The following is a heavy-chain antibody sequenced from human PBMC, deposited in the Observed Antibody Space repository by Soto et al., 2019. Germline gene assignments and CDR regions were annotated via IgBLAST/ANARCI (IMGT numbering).Heavy chain of an antibody. CDR2: ISYDGSNK. Sequence: QVQLVESGGGVVQPGRSLRLSCAASGFTFSSYAMHWVRQAPGKGLEWVAVISYDGSNKYYADSVKGRFTISRDNSKNTLYLQMNSLRAEDTAVYYCARVLVSARDAFDIWGQGTMVTVSS. CDR1: GFTFSSYA. CDR3: ARVLVSARDAFDI. V-gene: IGHV3-30-3*01. J-gene: IGHJ3*02.